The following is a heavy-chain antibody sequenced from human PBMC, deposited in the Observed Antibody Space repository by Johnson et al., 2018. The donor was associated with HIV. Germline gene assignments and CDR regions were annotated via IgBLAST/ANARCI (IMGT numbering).Heavy chain of an antibody. Sequence: QVQLVESGGGVVQPGRSLRLSCAASGFTFSSYAMHWVRQAPGKGLEWVAVISYDGSNQYCADSVKGRFTISRDNSKNTLYLQMNSLRAEDTAVYYCARALEGDAFDIWGQGTMVTVSS. J-gene: IGHJ3*02. D-gene: IGHD5-24*01. CDR2: ISYDGSNQ. CDR3: ARALEGDAFDI. V-gene: IGHV3-30*04. CDR1: GFTFSSYA.